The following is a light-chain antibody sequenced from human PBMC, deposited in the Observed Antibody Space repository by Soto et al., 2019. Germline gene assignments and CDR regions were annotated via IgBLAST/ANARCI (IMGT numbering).Light chain of an antibody. CDR1: ISDLAIYNY. Sequence: QSLVTQPASVPGSPGQSITISCTGTISDLAIYNYVSWYQQQPGKAPKLMIYQVTNRPSGVSNRFSGSRSGNTASLTISGLQAEDEADYYCSSYTDSSNYVFGTGTKVTVL. CDR3: SSYTDSSNYV. CDR2: QVT. V-gene: IGLV2-14*01. J-gene: IGLJ1*01.